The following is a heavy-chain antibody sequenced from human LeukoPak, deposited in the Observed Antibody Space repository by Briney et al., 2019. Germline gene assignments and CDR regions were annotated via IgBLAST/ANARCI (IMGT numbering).Heavy chain of an antibody. CDR1: GFTFDDYA. J-gene: IGHJ4*02. D-gene: IGHD1-26*01. CDR2: ISWNSGSI. V-gene: IGHV3-9*01. CDR3: AKDIDSVVGASDYFDY. Sequence: PGGSLRLSCAASGFTFDDYAMHWVRQAPGKGLEWVSGISWNSGSIGYADSVKGRFTISRDNAKNSLYLQMNSLRAEDTALYYCAKDIDSVVGASDYFDYWGQGTLVTVSS.